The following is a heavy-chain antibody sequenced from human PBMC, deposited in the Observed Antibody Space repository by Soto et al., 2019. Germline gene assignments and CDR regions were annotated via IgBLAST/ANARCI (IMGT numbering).Heavy chain of an antibody. Sequence: SETLSLTCTVSGGSISSYYWSWIRQPPGKGLEWIGYIYYSGSTNYNPSLKSRVTISVDTSKNQFSLKLSSVTAADTAVYYCARDKNYNGMDVWGQGTTVTVSS. CDR1: GGSISSYY. V-gene: IGHV4-59*01. CDR2: IYYSGST. CDR3: ARDKNYNGMDV. J-gene: IGHJ6*02.